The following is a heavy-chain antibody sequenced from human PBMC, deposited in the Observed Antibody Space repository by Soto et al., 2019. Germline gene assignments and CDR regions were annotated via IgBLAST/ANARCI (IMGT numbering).Heavy chain of an antibody. CDR2: MNPNSGNT. CDR3: ANKKTSYGMDV. CDR1: GYTFTSYD. Sequence: QVQLVQSGAEVKKPGASVKVSCKASGYTFTSYDINWVRQATGQGLEWMGWMNPNSGNTGYAQKFQGRVNMTCNIYISKAYMGLGRLRSEDTAVYSSANKKTSYGMDVWGQGTTVTVSS. V-gene: IGHV1-8*01. J-gene: IGHJ6*01.